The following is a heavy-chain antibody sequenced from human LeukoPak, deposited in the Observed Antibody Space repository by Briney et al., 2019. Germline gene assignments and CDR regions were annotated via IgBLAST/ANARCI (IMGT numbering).Heavy chain of an antibody. Sequence: QPGRSLRLSCAASGFTFSSYGMHWVRQAPGRGLEWVAVIWYDGSNKYYADSVKGRFTISRDNSNNALYLQMNSLRAEDTAVYYCARDGQGYCSGGSCYSYGMDVWGQGTTVTVSS. D-gene: IGHD2-15*01. V-gene: IGHV3-33*01. CDR3: ARDGQGYCSGGSCYSYGMDV. CDR2: IWYDGSNK. CDR1: GFTFSSYG. J-gene: IGHJ6*02.